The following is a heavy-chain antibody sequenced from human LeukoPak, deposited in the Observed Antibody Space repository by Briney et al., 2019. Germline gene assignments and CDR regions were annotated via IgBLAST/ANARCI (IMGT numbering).Heavy chain of an antibody. CDR2: INPNSGGT. CDR1: GYTFIGHY. D-gene: IGHD2-2*01. Sequence: ASVKVSCTTSGYTFIGHYVHWVRQAPGQGLEWMGWINPNSGGTKYAQKFQGRVTMTSDTSITTAYMEFRGLRSDDTAVYYCVRGASWPIDYWGQGTLVTVFS. CDR3: VRGASWPIDY. J-gene: IGHJ4*02. V-gene: IGHV1-2*02.